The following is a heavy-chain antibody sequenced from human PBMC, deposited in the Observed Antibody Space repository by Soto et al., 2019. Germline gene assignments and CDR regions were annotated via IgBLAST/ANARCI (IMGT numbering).Heavy chain of an antibody. J-gene: IGHJ5*02. Sequence: SETLSLTCTVSGGSISSGGYYWSWIRQHPGKGLEWIGYIYYSGSTYYNPSLKSRVTISVDTSKNQFSLKLSSVTAADTAVYYCARGSPISSSSHWFDPWGQGTLVTVSS. CDR1: GGSISSGGYY. D-gene: IGHD6-6*01. CDR3: ARGSPISSSSHWFDP. V-gene: IGHV4-31*03. CDR2: IYYSGST.